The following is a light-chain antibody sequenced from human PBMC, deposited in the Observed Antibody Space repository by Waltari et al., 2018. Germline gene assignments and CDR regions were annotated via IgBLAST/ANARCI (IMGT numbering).Light chain of an antibody. Sequence: EIVLTQSPATLSLSPGETATLPCRASQSVGTYLAWYQQRPCQAPRLLIYDASNRATGIPARFRGSGSGTDFTLTISSLEPEDFAVYYCQQRSNWTPHTFGQGARLEIK. CDR3: QQRSNWTPHT. V-gene: IGKV3-11*01. J-gene: IGKJ2*01. CDR2: DAS. CDR1: QSVGTY.